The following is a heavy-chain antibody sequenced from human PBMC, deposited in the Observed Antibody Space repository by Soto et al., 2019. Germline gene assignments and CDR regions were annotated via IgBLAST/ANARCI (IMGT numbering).Heavy chain of an antibody. CDR1: GFSFSNYA. V-gene: IGHV3-30-3*01. CDR3: VRGGRGLAVADFGY. D-gene: IGHD6-19*01. J-gene: IGHJ4*02. CDR2: ISFDGGNL. Sequence: GGSLRLSCAASGFSFSNYAIHWVRQAPGQGLDWVAVISFDGGNLFYADSVKGRFTISRDNSKNTVYLQMNSLTADDTAVYYCVRGGRGLAVADFGYWGQGTLVTVSS.